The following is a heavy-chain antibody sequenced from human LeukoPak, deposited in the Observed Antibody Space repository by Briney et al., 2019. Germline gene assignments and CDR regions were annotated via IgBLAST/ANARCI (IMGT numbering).Heavy chain of an antibody. CDR3: ARLDYYDSSGYYQYYFDY. CDR1: GGSISSYY. J-gene: IGHJ4*02. Sequence: SSETLSLTCTVSGGSISSYYWGWIRQPPGKGLEWIGSIYYSGSTYYNPSLKSRVTISVDTSKNQFSLKLSSVTAADTAVYYCARLDYYDSSGYYQYYFDYWGQGTLVTVSS. D-gene: IGHD3-22*01. V-gene: IGHV4-39*01. CDR2: IYYSGST.